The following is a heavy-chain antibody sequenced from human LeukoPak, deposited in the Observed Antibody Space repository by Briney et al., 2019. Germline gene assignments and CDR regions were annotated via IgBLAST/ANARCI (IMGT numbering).Heavy chain of an antibody. Sequence: GGSLRLSCAASGFSFSSYGMHWVRQAPGKGLEWVALISQDGSNKYHADSVKGRFTISRDNAKNTLYLQMNSLRAEDTAMYFCTREPPPIYAFDIWGQGTVVTVSS. V-gene: IGHV3-30*03. CDR1: GFSFSSYG. D-gene: IGHD5-24*01. CDR2: ISQDGSNK. J-gene: IGHJ3*02. CDR3: TREPPPIYAFDI.